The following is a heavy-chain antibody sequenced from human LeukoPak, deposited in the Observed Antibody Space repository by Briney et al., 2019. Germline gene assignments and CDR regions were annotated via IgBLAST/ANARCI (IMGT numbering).Heavy chain of an antibody. CDR3: AKDSAPMGYYDSSGYSSFDY. Sequence: GGSLRLSCTASGFMFSRLGMQWVRQAPGKGLEWVAVIWYDGSNKYYADSVKGRFTISRDNSKNTLYLQMNSLRAEDTAVYYCAKDSAPMGYYDSSGYSSFDYWGQGTLVTVSS. V-gene: IGHV3-33*06. J-gene: IGHJ4*02. CDR2: IWYDGSNK. D-gene: IGHD3-22*01. CDR1: GFMFSRLG.